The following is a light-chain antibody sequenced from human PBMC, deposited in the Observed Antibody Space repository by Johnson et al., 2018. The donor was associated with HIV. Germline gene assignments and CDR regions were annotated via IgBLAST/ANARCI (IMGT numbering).Light chain of an antibody. Sequence: QSVLTQPPSVSAAPGQKVTISCSGSSSNIGNNYVSWYQQFPGTAPKLLIYDNNKRPSGIPDRFSGSKSGTSATLDITVLQTGDEADYYCGTWDSSLSAGGVFGTGTKVTVL. CDR2: DNN. J-gene: IGLJ1*01. V-gene: IGLV1-51*01. CDR3: GTWDSSLSAGGV. CDR1: SSNIGNNY.